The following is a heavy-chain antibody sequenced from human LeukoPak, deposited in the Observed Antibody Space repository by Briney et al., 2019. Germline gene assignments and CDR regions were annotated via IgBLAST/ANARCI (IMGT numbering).Heavy chain of an antibody. V-gene: IGHV6-1*01. CDR3: ARGIVGAKRVAFDI. CDR2: TYYRSKWYN. Sequence: SQTLSLTCAIPGDSVSSNSAAWNWIRQSPSRGLEWLGRTYYRSKWYNDYAVSVESRITINPDTSKNQFSLQLNSVTPEDTAVYYCARGIVGAKRVAFDIWGQGTMVTVSS. J-gene: IGHJ3*02. CDR1: GDSVSSNSAA. D-gene: IGHD1-26*01.